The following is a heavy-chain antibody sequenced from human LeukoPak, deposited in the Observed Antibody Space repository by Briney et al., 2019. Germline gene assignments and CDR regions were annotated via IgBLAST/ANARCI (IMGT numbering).Heavy chain of an antibody. CDR1: GFTFSSST. V-gene: IGHV3-30*04. Sequence: GGSLRLSCAASGFTFSSSTMHWVRQAPGKGLEWVAVISYDGSNKYYADSVKGRFTISRDNSKNTLYLQMNSLRAEDTAVYYCARGQQWLVNAFDIWGQGTMVTVSS. J-gene: IGHJ3*02. D-gene: IGHD6-19*01. CDR2: ISYDGSNK. CDR3: ARGQQWLVNAFDI.